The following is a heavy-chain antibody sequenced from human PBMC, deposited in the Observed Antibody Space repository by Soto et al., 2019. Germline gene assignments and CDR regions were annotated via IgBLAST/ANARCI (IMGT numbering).Heavy chain of an antibody. CDR2: IHHSGST. V-gene: IGHV4-30-4*01. Sequence: SETLSLTCTVSGGSISSGENFWNWIRQSPGKGLEWIGYIHHSGSTYYNPSLKSRLTISVDTSKNQISLKLNSVIAADTAVYYCARDTGAYPYYFSYWGQVTLSTVSS. CDR1: GGSISSGENF. CDR3: ARDTGAYPYYFSY. D-gene: IGHD7-27*01. J-gene: IGHJ4*02.